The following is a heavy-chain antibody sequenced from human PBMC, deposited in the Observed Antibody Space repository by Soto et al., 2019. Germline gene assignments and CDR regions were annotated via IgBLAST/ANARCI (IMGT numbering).Heavy chain of an antibody. V-gene: IGHV4-30-4*01. CDR1: GASITSDDYF. Sequence: QVQLQESGPGLVKPSQTLSLTCTVSGASITSDDYFWGWIRQPPGQGLEWTAFFYYTGSTYYNPSIKSRATISADTAKCEGSLRLPSVSAADSAVYYCARGSMFRGGLSLDVSGPGITVTVSS. CDR2: FYYTGST. J-gene: IGHJ6*02. CDR3: ARGSMFRGGLSLDV. D-gene: IGHD3-16*01.